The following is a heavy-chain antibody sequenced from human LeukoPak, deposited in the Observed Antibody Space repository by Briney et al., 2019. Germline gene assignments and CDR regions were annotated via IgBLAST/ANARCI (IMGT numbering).Heavy chain of an antibody. Sequence: SETLSLTCTVSGGSISSGGYYWSWIRQPPGKGLEWIGYIYHSGSTYYNPSLKSRVTISVDRSKNQFSLKLSSVTAADTAVYYCARDRVEVGVVTTVPFDIWGQGTMVTVSS. V-gene: IGHV4-30-2*01. CDR1: GGSISSGGYY. CDR3: ARDRVEVGVVTTVPFDI. CDR2: IYHSGST. J-gene: IGHJ3*02. D-gene: IGHD3-3*01.